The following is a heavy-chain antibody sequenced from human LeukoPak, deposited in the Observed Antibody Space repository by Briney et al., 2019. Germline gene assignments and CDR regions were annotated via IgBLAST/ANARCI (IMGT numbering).Heavy chain of an antibody. CDR1: GGTFSSYA. V-gene: IGHV1-69*13. Sequence: SVKVSCKASGGTFSSYAISWVRQAPGQGLEWVGGIIPIFGTANYAQKFQGRVTITADESTSTAYMELSSLRSEDTAVYYCARGDSSSSHYYYYGMDVWGQGTTVTVSS. CDR3: ARGDSSSSHYYYYGMDV. J-gene: IGHJ6*02. D-gene: IGHD6-13*01. CDR2: IIPIFGTA.